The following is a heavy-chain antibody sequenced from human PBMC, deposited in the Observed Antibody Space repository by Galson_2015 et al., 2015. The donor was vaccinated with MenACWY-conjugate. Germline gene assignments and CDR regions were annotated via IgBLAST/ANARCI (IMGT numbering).Heavy chain of an antibody. CDR1: GYNFITYW. J-gene: IGHJ6*02. CDR2: ISPIASKT. CDR3: ARHSPGGRGMDV. D-gene: IGHD1-26*01. Sequence: SGAEVKKPGESLKISCTGSGYNFITYWIGWVRQMPGKGLEWVGPISPIASKTRYIPAFEGHVTISGDNSLTTAFLQCNSLQASVPATYFCARHSPGGRGMDVWGQGTTVTVSS. V-gene: IGHV5-51*01.